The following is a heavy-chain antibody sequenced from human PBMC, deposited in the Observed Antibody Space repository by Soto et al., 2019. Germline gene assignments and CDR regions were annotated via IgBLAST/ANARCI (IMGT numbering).Heavy chain of an antibody. Sequence: SETLSLTCAISGGSISSGGYSCNWIRQPPGKGLEWIGYIYHSGSTYYNPSLKSRVTISVDRSKNQFSLKLSSVTAADTAVYYCARGMTTVTTFDYWGQGTLVTVSS. D-gene: IGHD4-17*01. J-gene: IGHJ4*02. CDR3: ARGMTTVTTFDY. CDR1: GGSISSGGYS. V-gene: IGHV4-30-2*01. CDR2: IYHSGST.